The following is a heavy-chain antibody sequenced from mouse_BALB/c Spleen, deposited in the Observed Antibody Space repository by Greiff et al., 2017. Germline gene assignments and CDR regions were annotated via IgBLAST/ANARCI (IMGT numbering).Heavy chain of an antibody. D-gene: IGHD2-4*01. V-gene: IGHV2-6-7*01. CDR3: AREEGGLRQALYAMDY. CDR2: IWGDGST. J-gene: IGHJ4*01. Sequence: VQLKESGPGLVAPSQSLSITCTVSGFSLTGYGVNWVRQPPGKGLEWLGMIWGDGSTDYNSALKSRLSISKDNSKSQVFLKMNSLQTEDTARYYCAREEGGLRQALYAMDYWGQGTSVTVSS. CDR1: GFSLTGYG.